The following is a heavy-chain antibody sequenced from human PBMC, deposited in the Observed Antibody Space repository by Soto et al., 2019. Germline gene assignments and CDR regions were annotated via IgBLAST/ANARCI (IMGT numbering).Heavy chain of an antibody. J-gene: IGHJ5*02. CDR3: AKGVTTIVATGSWFDH. CDR2: ISGSGRTT. D-gene: IGHD5-12*01. Sequence: SCAASGFTFSSYAMSWVRQAPGKGLEWVSSISGSGRTTYYADAVKGRFTISRDNSKNTLFLQMNSLRSEDTAVYYCAKGVTTIVATGSWFDHWGQGTLVTVSS. V-gene: IGHV3-23*01. CDR1: GFTFSSYA.